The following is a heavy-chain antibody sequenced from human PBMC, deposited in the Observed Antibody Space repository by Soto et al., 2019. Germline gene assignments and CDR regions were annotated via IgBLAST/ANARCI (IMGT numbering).Heavy chain of an antibody. Sequence: PSETLSLTCAVYGWSFRGYDWSWIRQPPGKGLEWIGEINHSGSTNYNPSLKSRVTISVDTSKNQFSLKLSSVTAADTAVYYCARQVWRVAIGYWGQGTLVTVSS. J-gene: IGHJ4*02. CDR1: GWSFRGYD. CDR3: ARQVWRVAIGY. D-gene: IGHD2-15*01. CDR2: INHSGST. V-gene: IGHV4-34*01.